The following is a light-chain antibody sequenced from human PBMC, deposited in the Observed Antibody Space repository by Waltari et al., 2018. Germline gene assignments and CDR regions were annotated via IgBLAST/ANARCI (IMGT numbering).Light chain of an antibody. CDR2: DAS. J-gene: IGKJ2*01. Sequence: EIVLTQSPATLSLSPGERATLSCSASQSVNNYLAWYQQKPGKAPRLRIYDASNRATGIPARFSGSGSGTDFTLTITSLEPEDFAVYYCQQRSTWYTFGQGTKLDIK. CDR1: QSVNNY. CDR3: QQRSTWYT. V-gene: IGKV3-11*01.